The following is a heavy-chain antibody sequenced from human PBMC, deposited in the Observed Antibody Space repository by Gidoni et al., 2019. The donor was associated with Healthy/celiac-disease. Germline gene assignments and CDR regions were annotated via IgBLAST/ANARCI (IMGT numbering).Heavy chain of an antibody. J-gene: IGHJ2*01. V-gene: IGHV1-46*01. CDR1: GYTFTSYY. Sequence: QVQLVQSGAEVKKPGASVKVSCKASGYTFTSYYMHWVRQAPGQGLEWMGIINPSGGSTSYAQKFQGRVTMTRDTSTSTVYMELSSLRSEDTAVYYCARNVVVVNDHYWYFDLWGRGTLVTVSS. D-gene: IGHD3-22*01. CDR3: ARNVVVVNDHYWYFDL. CDR2: INPSGGST.